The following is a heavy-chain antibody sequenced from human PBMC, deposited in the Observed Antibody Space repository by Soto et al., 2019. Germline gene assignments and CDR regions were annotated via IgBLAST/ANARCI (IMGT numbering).Heavy chain of an antibody. CDR1: GGSISSGGYY. Sequence: SETLSLTCTVSGGSISSGGYYWSWIRQHPGKGLEWIGYIYYSGSTYYNPSLKSRVTISVDTSKNQFSLKLSSVTAADTAVYYCARETMVRGVIGSYYGMDVWGQGTTVTVSS. CDR3: ARETMVRGVIGSYYGMDV. D-gene: IGHD3-10*01. J-gene: IGHJ6*02. V-gene: IGHV4-31*03. CDR2: IYYSGST.